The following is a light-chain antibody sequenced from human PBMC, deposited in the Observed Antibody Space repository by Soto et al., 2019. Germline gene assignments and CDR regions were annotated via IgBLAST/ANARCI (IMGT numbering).Light chain of an antibody. CDR2: DAS. J-gene: IGKJ1*01. CDR1: DSISPW. V-gene: IGKV1-5*01. CDR3: QQYETYLKT. Sequence: DIQMTQSPSTMAASVGDRVTITCRASDSISPWVAWYQQKPGKAPKILIYDASSLESGVPSRFSGSGSGTEFTLTISRVEPEDFATYYCQQYETYLKTFGQGTKVDI.